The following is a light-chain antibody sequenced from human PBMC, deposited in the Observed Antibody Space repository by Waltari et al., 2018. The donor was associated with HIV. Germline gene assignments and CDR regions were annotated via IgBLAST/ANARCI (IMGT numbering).Light chain of an antibody. CDR2: WES. CDR1: RTVLSNSDNRNY. CDR3: QQYYTVRPT. J-gene: IGKJ4*01. V-gene: IGKV4-1*01. Sequence: DIVMTQSPASLSVSLGERATVTGRSSRTVLSNSDNRNYLAWYQQKTGQSPNVLIYWESTRQSGVPDRFSASGSGTSFSLTISSLQAADVAVYYCQQYYTVRPTFGGGTKVEIK.